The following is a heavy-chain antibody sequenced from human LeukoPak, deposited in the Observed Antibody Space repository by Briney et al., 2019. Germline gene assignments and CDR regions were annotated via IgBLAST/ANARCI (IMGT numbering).Heavy chain of an antibody. CDR2: INPNSGGT. CDR1: GYTFTSYD. CDR3: ARGGIAAAGNLMDV. V-gene: IGHV1-2*04. D-gene: IGHD6-13*01. J-gene: IGHJ6*02. Sequence: ASVKVSCKASGYTFTSYDINWVRQATGQGLEWMGWINPNSGGTNYAQKFQGWVTMTRDTSISTAYMELSRLRSDDTAVYYCARGGIAAAGNLMDVWGQGTTVTVSS.